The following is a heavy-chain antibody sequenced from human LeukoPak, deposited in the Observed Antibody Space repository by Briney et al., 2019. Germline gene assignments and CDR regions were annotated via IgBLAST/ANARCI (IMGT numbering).Heavy chain of an antibody. CDR2: TYFRSKWFN. Sequence: SQTLSLTCAISGDSVSSTSATWIWIRQSPSRGLEWLGRTYFRSKWFNDYAVSLQGRITVNPDTSKNRFSLQLNSVTPEDTAVYYCARAPHGSGCDFWGQGTLVTVSS. CDR1: GDSVSSTSAT. CDR3: ARAPHGSGCDF. V-gene: IGHV6-1*01. D-gene: IGHD6-19*01. J-gene: IGHJ4*02.